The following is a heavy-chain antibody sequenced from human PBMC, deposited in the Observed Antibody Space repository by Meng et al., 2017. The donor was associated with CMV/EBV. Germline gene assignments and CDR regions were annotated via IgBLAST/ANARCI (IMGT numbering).Heavy chain of an antibody. CDR3: ARGGRIDY. J-gene: IGHJ4*02. V-gene: IGHV1-18*01. Sequence: KLQGRVTMTTDTSTSTAYMELRSLRSDDTAVYYCARGGRIDYWGQGTLVTVSS.